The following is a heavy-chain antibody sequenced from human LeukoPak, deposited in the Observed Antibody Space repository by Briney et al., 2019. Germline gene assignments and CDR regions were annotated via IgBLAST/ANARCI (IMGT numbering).Heavy chain of an antibody. V-gene: IGHV4-34*01. CDR3: ARGNILTGYYSPFDY. CDR1: GGSFSGYY. Sequence: SETLSLTCAVYGGSFSGYYWSWIRQPPGKGLEWIGEINHSGSTNYNPSLKSRVTIPVDTSKNQFSLKLSSVTAADTAVYYCARGNILTGYYSPFDYWGQGTLVTVSS. J-gene: IGHJ4*02. D-gene: IGHD3-9*01. CDR2: INHSGST.